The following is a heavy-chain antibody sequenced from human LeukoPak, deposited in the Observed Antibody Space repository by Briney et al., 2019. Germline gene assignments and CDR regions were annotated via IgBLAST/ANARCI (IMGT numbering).Heavy chain of an antibody. D-gene: IGHD4-11*01. CDR3: ATDYSSFYGMDV. V-gene: IGHV4-61*01. CDR2: IQNSART. CDR1: GGSVNSGSHF. Sequence: SETLSLTCTVSGGSVNSGSHFWSWIRQPPGKGLEWIGYIQNSARTNYNPSLESRVTISVDSSKDQFSLRLSSVTAADTAVYYCATDYSSFYGMDVWGQGTTATVSS. J-gene: IGHJ6*02.